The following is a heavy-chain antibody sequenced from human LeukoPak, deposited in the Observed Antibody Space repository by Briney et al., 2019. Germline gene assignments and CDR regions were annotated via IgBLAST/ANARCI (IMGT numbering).Heavy chain of an antibody. CDR2: IKEDGTEE. D-gene: IGHD3-10*01. V-gene: IGHV3-7*01. CDR1: GFTFSNSC. Sequence: GGSLRLSCAASGFTFSNSCMNWVRQPRGNGLEWVANIKEDGTEEDYLDSVKGRFTIARDNARNSLYLQMNSLRAEATAVYYCARGGQASGFGEFSYGMDVWGQGTTVTVSS. CDR3: ARGGQASGFGEFSYGMDV. J-gene: IGHJ6*02.